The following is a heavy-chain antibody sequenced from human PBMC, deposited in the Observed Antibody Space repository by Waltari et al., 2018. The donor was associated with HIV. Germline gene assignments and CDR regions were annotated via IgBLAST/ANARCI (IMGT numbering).Heavy chain of an antibody. D-gene: IGHD3-3*01. CDR2: IYYSGST. J-gene: IGHJ4*02. CDR1: GGSISSRSYY. CDR3: ARLGIFGVVIGDY. V-gene: IGHV4-39*01. Sequence: QLQLQESGPGLVKPSEPLSLPCTVSGGSISSRSYYWACIRQPPGKGLEWIGSIYYSGSTYYNPSLKSRVTISVDTSKNQFSLKLSSVTAADTAVYYCARLGIFGVVIGDYWGQGTLVTVSS.